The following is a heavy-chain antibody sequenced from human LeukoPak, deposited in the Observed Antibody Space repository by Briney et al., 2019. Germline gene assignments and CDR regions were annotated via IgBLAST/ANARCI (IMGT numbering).Heavy chain of an antibody. CDR3: AKLDDSSGYYFSYYYYGMDV. CDR1: GFTFSSYA. Sequence: PGGSLRLSCAASGFTFSSYAMSWVRQAPGKGLEWVSAISGSGGSTYYADSVKGRFTISRDNSKNTLYLQMNSLRAEDTAVYYCAKLDDSSGYYFSYYYYGMDVWGQGTTVTVSS. D-gene: IGHD3-22*01. CDR2: ISGSGGST. V-gene: IGHV3-23*01. J-gene: IGHJ6*02.